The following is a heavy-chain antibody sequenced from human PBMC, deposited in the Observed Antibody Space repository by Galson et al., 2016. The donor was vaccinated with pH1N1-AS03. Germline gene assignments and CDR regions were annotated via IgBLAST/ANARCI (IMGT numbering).Heavy chain of an antibody. V-gene: IGHV1-2*04. CDR1: GYIFTGFY. J-gene: IGHJ6*02. Sequence: VKASCKASGYIFTGFYVHWVRQAPGQGLEWMGWINTDSGVTNYAQKFEAWVTMTRDTSVSTAYMELYGLKSDDTAVYYCARDPRGPCTSATCPTTYYFGMDVWGQGTTVIVSS. CDR2: INTDSGVT. D-gene: IGHD2-2*01. CDR3: ARDPRGPCTSATCPTTYYFGMDV.